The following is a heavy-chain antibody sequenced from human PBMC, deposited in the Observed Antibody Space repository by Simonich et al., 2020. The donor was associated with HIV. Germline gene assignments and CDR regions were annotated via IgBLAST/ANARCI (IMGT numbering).Heavy chain of an antibody. D-gene: IGHD1-26*01. CDR2: VNPNIGGT. Sequence: QVQLVQSGAEGKKPWASVKVSCKASGYTFTDYNIHWVRQAPGQGLESMGRVNPNIGGTDYPQKFQGRVTMTRDNSINTAYMELSRLRSDDTAFYYCATHGPGSYSSALDIWGQGTMVTVSS. CDR1: GYTFTDYN. V-gene: IGHV1-2*06. CDR3: ATHGPGSYSSALDI. J-gene: IGHJ3*02.